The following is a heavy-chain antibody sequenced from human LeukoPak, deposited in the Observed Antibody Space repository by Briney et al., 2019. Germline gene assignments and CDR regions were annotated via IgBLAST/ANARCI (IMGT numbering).Heavy chain of an antibody. J-gene: IGHJ6*02. Sequence: PSETLSLTCTVSGGSISSCYWTWIRQPPGKGLEWIGYIYYSGSTNYNPSLKSRVTISVDTSKNQFSLKLSSVTAADTAVYYCARHSRPDYDFWSGYYSIYYYGMDVWGQGTTVTVSS. CDR2: IYYSGST. CDR3: ARHSRPDYDFWSGYYSIYYYGMDV. CDR1: GGSISSCY. V-gene: IGHV4-59*08. D-gene: IGHD3-3*01.